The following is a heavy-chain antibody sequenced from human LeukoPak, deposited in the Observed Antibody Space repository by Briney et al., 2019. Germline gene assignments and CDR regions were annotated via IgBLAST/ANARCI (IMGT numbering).Heavy chain of an antibody. CDR3: ASFSYGHFDY. D-gene: IGHD3-10*01. CDR1: GYSISSGYY. Sequence: PSETLSLTCAVSGYSISSGYYWGWIRQPPGKGLEWIGSIYHSGSTYYNPSLKSRVTISVDTSKNQFSLKLSSVTAADTAVYYCASFSYGHFDYWGQGTLVTVSS. V-gene: IGHV4-38-2*01. J-gene: IGHJ4*02. CDR2: IYHSGST.